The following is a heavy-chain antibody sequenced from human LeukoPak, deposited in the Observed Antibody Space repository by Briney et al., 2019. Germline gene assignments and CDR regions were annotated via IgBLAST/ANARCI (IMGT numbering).Heavy chain of an antibody. V-gene: IGHV3-21*01. J-gene: IGHJ4*02. Sequence: PGGSLRLSCAASGFTFSSYSMNWVRQAPGKGLEWVSCIGSSGNYIYYADSVKGRFTISRDNAKNSLYPLMNSLRAEDTAVYYCARTHVADDITMPGWGQGTLVTVSS. CDR1: GFTFSSYS. CDR2: IGSSGNYI. CDR3: ARTHVADDITMPG. D-gene: IGHD3-10*01.